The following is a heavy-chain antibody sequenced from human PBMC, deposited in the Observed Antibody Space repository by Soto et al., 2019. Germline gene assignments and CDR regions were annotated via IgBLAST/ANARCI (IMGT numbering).Heavy chain of an antibody. D-gene: IGHD2-2*01. V-gene: IGHV4-59*12. CDR2: IYHSGSA. CDR3: ARAAANIDY. CDR1: GGSISGYY. Sequence: SETLSLTCTVSGGSISGYYWTWIRQPPGKGPEWIGYIYHSGSADYNPSLESRVTISVDTSKNQFSLNLSSVTAADTAVYYCARAAANIDYWGQGTLVTVSS. J-gene: IGHJ4*02.